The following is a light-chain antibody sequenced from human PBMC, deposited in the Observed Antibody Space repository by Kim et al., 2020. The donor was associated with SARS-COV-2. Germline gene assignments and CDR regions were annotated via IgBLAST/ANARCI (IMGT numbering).Light chain of an antibody. J-gene: IGKJ1*01. CDR1: QGVGGGY. Sequence: SPGERATPSGRASQGVGGGYSAWYQQKPGQAPRLLIYDTSNRAIGVPDRFSGSGSGTDFTLTISRLDLDDFAVYYCHQYGSSPQTFGQGTKVDIK. V-gene: IGKV3-20*01. CDR3: HQYGSSPQT. CDR2: DTS.